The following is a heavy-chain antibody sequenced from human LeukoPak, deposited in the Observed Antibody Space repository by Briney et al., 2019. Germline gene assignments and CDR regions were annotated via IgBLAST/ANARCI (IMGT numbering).Heavy chain of an antibody. V-gene: IGHV1-2*02. CDR1: GYTFTSYA. D-gene: IGHD5-12*01. Sequence: ASVKVSCKASGYTFTSYAMNWVRQAPGQGLEWMAWMNPNSGGTNYAQKFQGRVTVTRDTSISTTYMELNSLISDDTAIYYCAKSLGYNGYDFIDYWGQGTLVTVSS. CDR3: AKSLGYNGYDFIDY. J-gene: IGHJ4*02. CDR2: MNPNSGGT.